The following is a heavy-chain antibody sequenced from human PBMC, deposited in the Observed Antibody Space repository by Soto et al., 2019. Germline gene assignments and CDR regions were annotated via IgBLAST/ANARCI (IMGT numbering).Heavy chain of an antibody. D-gene: IGHD3-10*02. Sequence: SETLSLTCAVYGGSFSGYYWSWSRQPPGKGLEWIGEINHSGSTNYNPSLKSRVTISVDTSKNQFSLKLSSVTAADTAVYYCARGYVYTHTKPPFDYWGQGTLVTVSS. V-gene: IGHV4-34*01. J-gene: IGHJ4*02. CDR1: GGSFSGYY. CDR2: INHSGST. CDR3: ARGYVYTHTKPPFDY.